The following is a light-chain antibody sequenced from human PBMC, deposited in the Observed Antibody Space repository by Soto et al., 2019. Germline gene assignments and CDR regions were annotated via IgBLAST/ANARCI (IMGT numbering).Light chain of an antibody. CDR2: GAS. Sequence: EIVLTQSPGPLSLSPGERATLSCRASQSVSSSYLAWYQQKPGQAPRLLIYGASSRATGIPDRFSGSGSGTDVTLTISRLEPEDFAVYYCQQYGSSPPITFGGGTKVEIK. J-gene: IGKJ4*01. V-gene: IGKV3-20*01. CDR3: QQYGSSPPIT. CDR1: QSVSSSY.